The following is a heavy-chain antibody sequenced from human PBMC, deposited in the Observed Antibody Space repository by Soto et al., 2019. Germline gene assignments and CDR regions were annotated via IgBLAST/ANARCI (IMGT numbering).Heavy chain of an antibody. Sequence: GGSLRLSCAASGFTFSSYAMSWVRQAPGKGLEWVSAISGSGGSTYYADSVKGRFTISRDNSKNTLYLQMNSLRAEDTAVYYCAKDRVEDIVVVPAAIDYWGQGTLVTVSS. V-gene: IGHV3-23*01. D-gene: IGHD2-2*01. CDR2: ISGSGGST. J-gene: IGHJ4*02. CDR1: GFTFSSYA. CDR3: AKDRVEDIVVVPAAIDY.